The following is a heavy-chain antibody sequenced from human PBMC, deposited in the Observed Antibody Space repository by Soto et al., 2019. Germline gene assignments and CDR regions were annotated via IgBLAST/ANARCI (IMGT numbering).Heavy chain of an antibody. CDR2: INHSGGT. D-gene: IGHD3-3*01. Sequence: QVQLQQWGAGLLKSSETLSLTCAVYGGSFSGYSWTWIRQAPGKGLEWIGEINHSGGTNYNSSLKSRVIISVDTSKNQFSLMLYSVTAADTAVYYCARDRQYYNFWSGYQNEGPYGMDVWGQGTTVTVSS. CDR1: GGSFSGYS. V-gene: IGHV4-34*02. J-gene: IGHJ6*02. CDR3: ARDRQYYNFWSGYQNEGPYGMDV.